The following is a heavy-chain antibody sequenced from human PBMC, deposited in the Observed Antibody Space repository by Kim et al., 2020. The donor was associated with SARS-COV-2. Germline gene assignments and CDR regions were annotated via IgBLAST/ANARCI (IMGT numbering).Heavy chain of an antibody. J-gene: IGHJ6*02. V-gene: IGHV4-34*01. D-gene: IGHD2-21*02. CDR2: FNHSGST. CDR3: ARGVGVAGHPYYYYGMDV. CDR1: GGSFSGYY. Sequence: SETLSLTCAAYGGSFSGYYWSWIRQPPGKGLEWIGEFNHSGSTNYNPSLKSRVTISVDTSKNQFSLKLSSVTAADTAVYYCARGVGVAGHPYYYYGMDVWGQGTTVTVSS.